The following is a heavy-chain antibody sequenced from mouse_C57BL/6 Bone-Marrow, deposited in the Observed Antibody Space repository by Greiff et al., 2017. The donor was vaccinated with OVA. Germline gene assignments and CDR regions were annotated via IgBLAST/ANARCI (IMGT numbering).Heavy chain of an antibody. V-gene: IGHV1-7*01. CDR2: INPSSGYT. D-gene: IGHD1-1*02. CDR1: GYPFTSYW. CDR3: ARSNYGAWFAY. Sequence: QRVESGAELAKPGASVKLSCKASGYPFTSYWMHWVKQRPGQGLEWIGYINPSSGYTKYNQKFKDKATLTANKSSSTAYMQLSSLTSEDSAVYYCARSNYGAWFAYWGQGTLVTVSA. J-gene: IGHJ3*01.